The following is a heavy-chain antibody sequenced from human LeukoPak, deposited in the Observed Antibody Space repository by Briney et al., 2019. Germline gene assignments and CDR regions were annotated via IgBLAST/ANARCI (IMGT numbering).Heavy chain of an antibody. CDR1: GFTLSTNA. Sequence: GGSLRLSCLTSGFTLSTNAMSWVRQAPGKGLEWISGISGSGASTYYADSVKGRFTISRDDSRNTVYLQMNSLRVEDTAVYYCVRDFRSADYWGQGTLVTVSS. CDR2: ISGSGAST. V-gene: IGHV3-23*01. CDR3: VRDFRSADY. J-gene: IGHJ4*02.